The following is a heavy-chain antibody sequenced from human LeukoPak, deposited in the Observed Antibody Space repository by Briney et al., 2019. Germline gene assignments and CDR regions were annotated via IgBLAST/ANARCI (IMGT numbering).Heavy chain of an antibody. V-gene: IGHV1-69*13. CDR2: IIPIFGTA. CDR3: ARDARSETALVSAFDI. CDR1: GGTFYSDA. Sequence: SVKVSCKASGGTFYSDALSWVRQAPGEGLEWMGGIIPIFGTANYAQRFQGRLTITADVSTRTAYMELTSLRYEDTAVYFCARDARSETALVSAFDIWGQGTMVTISS. D-gene: IGHD5-18*01. J-gene: IGHJ3*02.